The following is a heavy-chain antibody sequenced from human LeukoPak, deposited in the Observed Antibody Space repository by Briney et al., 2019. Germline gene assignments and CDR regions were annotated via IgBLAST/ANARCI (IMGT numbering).Heavy chain of an antibody. CDR2: IKQDGSEK. D-gene: IGHD2-21*02. CDR3: ARDLGYCGGDCYPFDI. J-gene: IGHJ3*02. CDR1: GFTFSSYW. Sequence: PGGSLRLSCAASGFTFSSYWMSWVRQAPGKGLEWVANIKQDGSEKYYVDSVKGRFTISRDNAKNSLYLQMNSLRAEDTAVYYCARDLGYCGGDCYPFDIWGQGTMVTVSS. V-gene: IGHV3-7*01.